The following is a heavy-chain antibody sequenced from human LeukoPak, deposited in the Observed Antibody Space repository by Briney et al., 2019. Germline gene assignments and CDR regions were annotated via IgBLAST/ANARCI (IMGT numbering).Heavy chain of an antibody. CDR3: AREYGDDNWFDP. J-gene: IGHJ5*02. D-gene: IGHD4-17*01. CDR2: IYYSGST. CDR1: GGSISSGGYY. Sequence: SETLSLTCTVSGGSISSGGYYWSWIRQHPGKGLEWIGYIYYSGSTYYNPSLKSRVTISVDTSKNQFSLKLSSVTAADTAVYYCAREYGDDNWFDPWGQGTLVTVSS. V-gene: IGHV4-30-4*08.